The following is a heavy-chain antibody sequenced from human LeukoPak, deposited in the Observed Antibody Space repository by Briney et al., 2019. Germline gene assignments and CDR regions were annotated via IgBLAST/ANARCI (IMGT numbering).Heavy chain of an antibody. D-gene: IGHD3-3*01. CDR2: IYTSGST. CDR1: GGSISSGSYY. Sequence: SETLSLTCTVSGGSISSGSYYWSWIRQPAGKGLEWIGRIYTSGSTNYNPSLKSRVTISVDTSKNQFSLKLSSVTAADTAVYYCARGEAPIFGVVSIMDVWGKGTTVTVSS. CDR3: ARGEAPIFGVVSIMDV. V-gene: IGHV4-61*02. J-gene: IGHJ6*03.